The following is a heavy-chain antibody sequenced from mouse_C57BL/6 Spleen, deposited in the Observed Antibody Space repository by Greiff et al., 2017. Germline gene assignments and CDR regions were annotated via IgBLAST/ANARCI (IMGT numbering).Heavy chain of an antibody. CDR3: ARSGSNYRYFDV. CDR2: IDPSDSYT. CDR1: GYTFTSYW. Sequence: QVHVKQPGAELVMPGASVKLSCKASGYTFTSYWMHWVKQRPGQGLEWIGEIDPSDSYTNYNQKFKGKSTLTVDKSSSTAYMQLSSLTSEDSAVYYCARSGSNYRYFDVWGTGTTVTVSS. V-gene: IGHV1-69*01. D-gene: IGHD2-5*01. J-gene: IGHJ1*03.